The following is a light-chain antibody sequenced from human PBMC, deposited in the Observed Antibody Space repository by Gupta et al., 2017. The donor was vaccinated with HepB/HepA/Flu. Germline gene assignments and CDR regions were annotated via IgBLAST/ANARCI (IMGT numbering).Light chain of an antibody. CDR2: YDK. J-gene: IGLJ2*01. V-gene: IGLV3-21*04. CDR1: NLGKKS. CDR3: HVWDSSSHHMI. Sequence: SYELTQTPSVSVAPGQTARITCGGDNLGKKSVHWYQQKPGQAPRLVMYYDKDRPSGIPERFSGSNSGDTATLTITRVDAGDEADFFCHVWDSSSHHMIFGGGIKLTVL.